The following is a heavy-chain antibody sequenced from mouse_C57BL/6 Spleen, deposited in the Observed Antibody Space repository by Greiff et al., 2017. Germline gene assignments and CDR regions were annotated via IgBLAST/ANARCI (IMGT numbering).Heavy chain of an antibody. J-gene: IGHJ4*01. CDR1: GFNIKDYY. CDR3: AREDYYGSSPYAMDD. D-gene: IGHD1-1*01. Sequence: VQLQQSGAELVKPGASVKLSCTASGFNIKDYYMPWVKQRTEQGLEWIGRIDPEDGETKYAPKFQGKANITADTSSNTASLQLSSLTSEDTAVYYWAREDYYGSSPYAMDDWGQGTSVTVSS. CDR2: IDPEDGET. V-gene: IGHV14-2*01.